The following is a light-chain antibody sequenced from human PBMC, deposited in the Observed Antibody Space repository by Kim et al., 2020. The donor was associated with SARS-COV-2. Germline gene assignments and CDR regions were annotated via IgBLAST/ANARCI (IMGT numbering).Light chain of an antibody. CDR3: QQLEYYPIT. CDR1: QGIGSY. J-gene: IGKJ5*01. Sequence: ASVGDRVTITCRASQGIGSYLAWYQQKPGKAPKLLIYATSTLQSGVPSRFSGSGSETDFTLTITSLQPEDFATYYCQQLEYYPITFGQGTRLEIK. CDR2: ATS. V-gene: IGKV1-9*01.